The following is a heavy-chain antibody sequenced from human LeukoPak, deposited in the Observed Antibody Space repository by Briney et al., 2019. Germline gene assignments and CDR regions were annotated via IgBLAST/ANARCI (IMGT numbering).Heavy chain of an antibody. CDR2: ISYDGSNK. Sequence: GGSLRLSCAASGFTFSSYGMHWVRQAPGKGLEWVAVISYDGSNKYYADSVKGRFTISRDNSKNTLYLQMNSLRAEDTAVYYCAKDRIIVDTIVVVPAARTQWYFDLWGRGTLVTVSS. CDR3: AKDRIIVDTIVVVPAARTQWYFDL. J-gene: IGHJ2*01. D-gene: IGHD2-2*01. CDR1: GFTFSSYG. V-gene: IGHV3-30*18.